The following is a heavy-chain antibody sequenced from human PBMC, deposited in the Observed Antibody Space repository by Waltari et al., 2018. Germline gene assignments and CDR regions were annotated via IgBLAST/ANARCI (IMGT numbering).Heavy chain of an antibody. V-gene: IGHV3-23*01. J-gene: IGHJ4*02. CDR1: GFTFSSYA. D-gene: IGHD3-10*01. CDR3: AKDGYMVRGVIIYFDY. Sequence: EVQLLESGGGLVQPGGSLRLSCAASGFTFSSYAMTWVRQAPGKGLEWVSAIRGSGGSTYYADSVKGRFTISRDNSKNTLYLQMNSLRAEDTAVYYCAKDGYMVRGVIIYFDYWGQGTLVTVSS. CDR2: IRGSGGST.